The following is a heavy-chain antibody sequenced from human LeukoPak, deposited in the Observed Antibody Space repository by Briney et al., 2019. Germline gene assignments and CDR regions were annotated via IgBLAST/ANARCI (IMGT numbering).Heavy chain of an antibody. D-gene: IGHD2-15*01. CDR2: IYYSGST. CDR1: GGSISSYY. J-gene: IGHJ3*02. V-gene: IGHV4-59*01. CDR3: ARGLILGYCNGGSCPGNAFDI. Sequence: PSETLSLTCTVSGGSISSYYWSWIRQPPGKGLEWIGYIYYSGSTNYNPSLKSRVTISVVTSKNQFSLKLSSVTAADTAVYYCARGLILGYCNGGSCPGNAFDIWGQGTMVTVSS.